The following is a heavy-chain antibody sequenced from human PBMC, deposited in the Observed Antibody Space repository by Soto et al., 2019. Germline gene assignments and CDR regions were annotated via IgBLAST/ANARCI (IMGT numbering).Heavy chain of an antibody. CDR2: ISGYNGDT. V-gene: IGHV1-18*01. D-gene: IGHD4-17*01. J-gene: IGHJ4*02. CDR3: ARDPDGDYDFDY. CDR1: VYTFTKDV. Sequence: TSVNVSCTASVYTFTKDVVSWVRHAPGQGLEWLGWISGYNGDTNYAQNFHGRVTMTTDTSTSTAYMELRSLRSDDTAVYYCARDPDGDYDFDYWGQGTLVTVSS.